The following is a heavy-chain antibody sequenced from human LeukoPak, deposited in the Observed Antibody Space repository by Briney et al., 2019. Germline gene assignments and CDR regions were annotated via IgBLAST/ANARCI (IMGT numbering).Heavy chain of an antibody. Sequence: SETLSLTCAVSGDSISRYSWSWIRQPPGKGLEWLGNILYTGSTNYNPSLKSRVSISTDTSKNQFSLKLTSVPAADTAVYYCARGGRGYYYDSSGYSYQTYYYGLDVWGQGTTVTVSS. CDR3: ARGGRGYYYDSSGYSYQTYYYGLDV. CDR2: ILYTGST. J-gene: IGHJ6*02. D-gene: IGHD3-22*01. V-gene: IGHV4-59*01. CDR1: GDSISRYS.